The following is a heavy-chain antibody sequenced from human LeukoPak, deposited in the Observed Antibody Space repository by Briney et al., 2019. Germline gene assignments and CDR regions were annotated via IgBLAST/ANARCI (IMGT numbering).Heavy chain of an antibody. Sequence: GVSLRLSCAASGFTFSSYGMHWVRQAPGKGLEWVAVIWYDGSNKYYADSVKGRFTISRDNSKNTLYLQMNSLRAEDTAVYYCARDGSSGWYWVDYWGQGTLVTVSS. J-gene: IGHJ4*02. CDR2: IWYDGSNK. CDR3: ARDGSSGWYWVDY. V-gene: IGHV3-33*01. D-gene: IGHD6-19*01. CDR1: GFTFSSYG.